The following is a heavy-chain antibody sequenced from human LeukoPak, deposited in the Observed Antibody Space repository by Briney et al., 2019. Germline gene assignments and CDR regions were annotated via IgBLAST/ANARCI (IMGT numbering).Heavy chain of an antibody. CDR1: GFTFSSFA. Sequence: GGSLRLSCAASGFTFSSFAMSWVRQAPEKGLEWVASINPDGSDKKYADSVKGRFTISRDNAENSLYLQMSSLRVEDTAFYYCARLTSMVTTFVYWGQGALVTVSS. J-gene: IGHJ4*02. V-gene: IGHV3-7*01. CDR3: ARLTSMVTTFVY. CDR2: INPDGSDK. D-gene: IGHD5-18*01.